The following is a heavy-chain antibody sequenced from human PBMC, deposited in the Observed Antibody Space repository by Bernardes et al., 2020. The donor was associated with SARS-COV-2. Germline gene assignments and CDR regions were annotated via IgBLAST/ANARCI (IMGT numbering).Heavy chain of an antibody. V-gene: IGHV3-21*05. J-gene: IGHJ4*02. CDR1: GFTFSSYS. CDR3: ARRLIVEARAGLDY. Sequence: GSLRLSCAASGFTFSSYSMYWVRQTPGKGLEWVSHIGPSSRDISCADSVKGRFTTSRDDAKNSLYLQMNSLTAEDTSVYYCARRLIVEARAGLDYWGQGTLVTVPS. CDR2: IGPSSRDI. D-gene: IGHD2-15*01.